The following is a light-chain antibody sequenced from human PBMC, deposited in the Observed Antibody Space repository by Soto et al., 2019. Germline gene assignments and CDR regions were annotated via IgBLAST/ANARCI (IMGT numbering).Light chain of an antibody. J-gene: IGKJ4*01. CDR3: EQPIFRST. CDR2: DAS. Sequence: SLSPEDKKNHSCRASQSVSSYLAWYQQKPGQAPRLLIYDASNRATGIPARFSGSGSGTDFSLSISSLAPEDCGVDISEQPIFRSTFGG. CDR1: QSVSSY. V-gene: IGKV3-11*01.